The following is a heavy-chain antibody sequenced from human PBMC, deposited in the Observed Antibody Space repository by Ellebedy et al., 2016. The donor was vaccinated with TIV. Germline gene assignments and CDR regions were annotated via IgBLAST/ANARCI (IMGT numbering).Heavy chain of an antibody. CDR1: GYTFTGYY. Sequence: AASVKVSCKASGYTFTGYYMHWVRQAAGQGLEWMGWINPNSGGTNYPQKFQGRVTMTRDTSISTAYMELSRLRSDDTAVYYCARGGLLWFGELLHSPFDYWGQGTLVTVSS. CDR3: ARGGLLWFGELLHSPFDY. D-gene: IGHD3-10*01. CDR2: INPNSGGT. V-gene: IGHV1-2*02. J-gene: IGHJ4*02.